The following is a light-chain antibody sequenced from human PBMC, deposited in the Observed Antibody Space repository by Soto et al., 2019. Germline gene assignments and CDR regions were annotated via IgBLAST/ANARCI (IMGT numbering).Light chain of an antibody. V-gene: IGKV1-5*03. CDR2: SAS. Sequence: DIQMTQSPSTLSASVGDRVTITCRASQSISGWLAWYRQKPGKAPELLIYSASTLETGVPSRFSGSGSGTEFTLTVSSLQPGDFATYYCQQYESYPLTFGGGTKVDIK. J-gene: IGKJ4*01. CDR3: QQYESYPLT. CDR1: QSISGW.